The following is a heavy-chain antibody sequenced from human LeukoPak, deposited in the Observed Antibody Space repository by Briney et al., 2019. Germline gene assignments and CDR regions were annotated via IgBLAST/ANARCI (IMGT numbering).Heavy chain of an antibody. CDR2: INTNTGNP. V-gene: IGHV7-4-1*02. J-gene: IGHJ4*02. D-gene: IGHD3-16*01. CDR1: GYTFTSYA. Sequence: GASVKVSCKACGYTFTSYAMNWVRQAPGQGLEWMGGINTNTGNPTYAQGFTGRFVFSLDTSVSTAYLQISSLKAEDTAVYYCARDGRANPATGGTVDYWGQGTLVTVSS. CDR3: ARDGRANPATGGTVDY.